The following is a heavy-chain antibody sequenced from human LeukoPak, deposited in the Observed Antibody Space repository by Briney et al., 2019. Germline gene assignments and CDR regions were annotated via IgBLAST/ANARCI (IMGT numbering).Heavy chain of an antibody. J-gene: IGHJ5*02. D-gene: IGHD6-13*01. V-gene: IGHV4-4*07. CDR3: ARESVAIGTRWFDP. CDR1: GDSITSYY. CDR2: IYISENN. Sequence: PSETLSLTCTVSGDSITSYYWSWIRQPAGKGLEWIGRIYISENNNYNPSLKSRVTMSLDTSKNQFFLKLSSVTAADTAIYYCARESVAIGTRWFDPWGQGTLVTVSS.